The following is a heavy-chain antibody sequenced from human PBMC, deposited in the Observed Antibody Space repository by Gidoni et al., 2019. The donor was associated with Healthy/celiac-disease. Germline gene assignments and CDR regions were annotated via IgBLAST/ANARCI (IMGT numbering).Heavy chain of an antibody. CDR3: ASERRDGYTFDY. Sequence: VQQVESGGDLIQPWGSQRLSCEPSGCTVGSNYMSWVRQAPGKGLAWVSVIYSGGSTYYADSVKGRFTISRDNSKNTLYLQMNSLRAEDTAVYYCASERRDGYTFDYWGQGTLVTVSS. CDR2: IYSGGST. D-gene: IGHD5-12*01. CDR1: GCTVGSNY. J-gene: IGHJ4*02. V-gene: IGHV3-53*01.